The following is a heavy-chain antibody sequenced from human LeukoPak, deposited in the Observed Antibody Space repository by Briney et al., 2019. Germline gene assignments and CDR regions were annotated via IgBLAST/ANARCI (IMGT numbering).Heavy chain of an antibody. V-gene: IGHV4-59*07. CDR2: SYYSAST. CDR3: ASVLTPSEWELPLDY. J-gene: IGHJ4*02. D-gene: IGHD1-26*01. Sequence: PSDTLSLTCTVSGGSISRYYWSWTRQPPGTALVWIGYSYYSASTNYNPSLKSRVTISVDTSKNPFSLQLSSVTAADAAVYYCASVLTPSEWELPLDYWGQGTLVTVSS. CDR1: GGSISRYY.